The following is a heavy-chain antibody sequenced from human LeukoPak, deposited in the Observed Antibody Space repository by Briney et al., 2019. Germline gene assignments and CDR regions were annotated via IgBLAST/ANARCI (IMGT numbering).Heavy chain of an antibody. Sequence: ASVKVSCKASGYTFTGYYMHWVRQAPGQGLEWMGWINPNSGGTNYAQKFQGRVTMTRDTSISTAYMELSRLRSDDTAVYYCARSDHSSGWTYYFDYWGQGTLVTVSS. J-gene: IGHJ4*02. D-gene: IGHD6-19*01. CDR3: ARSDHSSGWTYYFDY. CDR1: GYTFTGYY. CDR2: INPNSGGT. V-gene: IGHV1-2*02.